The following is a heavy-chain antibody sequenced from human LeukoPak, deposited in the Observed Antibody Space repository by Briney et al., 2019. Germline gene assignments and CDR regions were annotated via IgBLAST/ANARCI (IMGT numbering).Heavy chain of an antibody. D-gene: IGHD6-19*01. CDR1: GGTFSSYA. CDR3: ARALPVAGRSPFDY. V-gene: IGHV1-69*13. J-gene: IGHJ4*02. CDR2: IIPIFGTA. Sequence: ASVKVSCKASGGTFSSYAISWVRQAPGQGLEWMGGIIPIFGTANYARKFQGRVTITADESTSTAYMELSSLRSEDTAVYYCARALPVAGRSPFDYWGQGTLVTVSS.